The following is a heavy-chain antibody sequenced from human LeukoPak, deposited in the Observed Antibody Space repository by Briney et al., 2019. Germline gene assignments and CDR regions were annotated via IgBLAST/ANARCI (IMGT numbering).Heavy chain of an antibody. J-gene: IGHJ5*02. CDR3: VHVLAGGFDP. Sequence: KPSGTLSLTCAVSGVTISSSNWWSWVRQPPGKGLEWIGEIYHSGSFNYNPSLQSRVTISLDKSQNQFSLRLTSVTAADTAVYYCVHVLAGGFDPWGQGTLVTVSS. CDR2: IYHSGSF. V-gene: IGHV4-4*02. D-gene: IGHD2-8*02. CDR1: GVTISSSNW.